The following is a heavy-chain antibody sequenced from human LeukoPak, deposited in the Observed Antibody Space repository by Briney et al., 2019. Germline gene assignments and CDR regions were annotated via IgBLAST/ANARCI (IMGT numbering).Heavy chain of an antibody. Sequence: ASVKVSCRASGYTFTNYGISWVRQAPGQGLEWMGWISAYNGHTKYAQKVQGRVTMTRDTSTSTAYMELRSLRSDDTAVYYCARDGHRRYHYDSSGREDAFDIWGQGTMVTVSS. CDR2: ISAYNGHT. J-gene: IGHJ3*02. CDR1: GYTFTNYG. V-gene: IGHV1-18*01. D-gene: IGHD3-22*01. CDR3: ARDGHRRYHYDSSGREDAFDI.